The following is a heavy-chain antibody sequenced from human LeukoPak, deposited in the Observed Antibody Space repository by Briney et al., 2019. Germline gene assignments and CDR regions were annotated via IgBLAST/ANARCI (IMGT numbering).Heavy chain of an antibody. CDR3: ARVGDLGSFDY. CDR1: GFTFSSYA. Sequence: PGGSLRLSCAASGFTFSSYAMSWVRQAPGKGLEWVAAISGSGGSTYYADSVKGRFTISRDNANNSLFLQMTGLRADDTAVYFCARVGDLGSFDYWGQGALVTVSS. V-gene: IGHV3-23*01. D-gene: IGHD3-16*01. J-gene: IGHJ4*02. CDR2: ISGSGGST.